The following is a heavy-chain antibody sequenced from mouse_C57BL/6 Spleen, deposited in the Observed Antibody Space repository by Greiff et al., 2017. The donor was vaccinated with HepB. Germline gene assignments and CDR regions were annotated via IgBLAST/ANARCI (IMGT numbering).Heavy chain of an antibody. Sequence: QVQLQQSGAELVRPGSSVKLSCKASGYTFTSYWMHWVKQRPIQGLEWIGNIDPSDSETHYNQKFKDKATLTVDKSSSTAYMQLSSLTSEDSAVYYCALGSNYGLYYYAMDYWGQGTSVTVSS. CDR3: ALGSNYGLYYYAMDY. CDR1: GYTFTSYW. CDR2: IDPSDSET. V-gene: IGHV1-52*01. J-gene: IGHJ4*01. D-gene: IGHD2-5*01.